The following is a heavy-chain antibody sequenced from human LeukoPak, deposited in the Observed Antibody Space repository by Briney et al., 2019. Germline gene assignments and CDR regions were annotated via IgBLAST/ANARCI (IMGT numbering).Heavy chain of an antibody. Sequence: PSETLSLTCAVYGGSFSGYYWSWIRQPPGKGLEWIGEISHSGSTNYNPSLKSRVTISVDTSKNQFSLKLSSVTAADTAVYYCARMGSTNHDYWGQGTLVTVSS. CDR3: ARMGSTNHDY. CDR1: GGSFSGYY. CDR2: ISHSGST. J-gene: IGHJ4*02. V-gene: IGHV4-34*01. D-gene: IGHD6-13*01.